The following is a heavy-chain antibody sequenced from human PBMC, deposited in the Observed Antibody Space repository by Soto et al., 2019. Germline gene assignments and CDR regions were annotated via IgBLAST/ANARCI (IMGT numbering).Heavy chain of an antibody. V-gene: IGHV1-69*01. CDR2: IIPIFGTA. D-gene: IGHD2-15*01. Sequence: ISWGRQAPGQGLEWMGGIIPIFGTANYAQKFQGRVTITADESTSTAYMELSSLRSEDTAVYYCATALHLRHIVVGGAFDIWGEGTMVNVSS. CDR3: ATALHLRHIVVGGAFDI. J-gene: IGHJ3*02.